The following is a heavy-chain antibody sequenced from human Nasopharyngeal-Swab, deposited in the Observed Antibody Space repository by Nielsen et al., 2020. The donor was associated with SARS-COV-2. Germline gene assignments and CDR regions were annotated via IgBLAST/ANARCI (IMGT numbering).Heavy chain of an antibody. CDR1: GFTFSSYE. D-gene: IGHD3-16*01. CDR3: ARMITFGGVLDY. V-gene: IGHV3-48*03. J-gene: IGHJ4*02. Sequence: GESLKISCAASGFTFSSYEMNWVRQAPGKGLEWVPYISSRGSTIYYADSVKGRVTISRDNAKNSLYLQMNSLRAEDTAVYYCARMITFGGVLDYWGQGTLVTVSS. CDR2: ISSRGSTI.